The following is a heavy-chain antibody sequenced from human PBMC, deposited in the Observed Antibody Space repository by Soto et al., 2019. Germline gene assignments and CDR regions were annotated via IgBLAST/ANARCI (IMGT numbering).Heavy chain of an antibody. Sequence: SETLSLTCTVSGGSISNDNYYWGWIRQSPGKGLEWIGSLYYSGSTYYSPSLKSRVTISVDTSENQFSLKLTSVTAADTAVYYCARGLITGSQYSGGWYYFDSWGQGTQVTVSS. V-gene: IGHV4-39*01. CDR2: LYYSGST. J-gene: IGHJ4*02. CDR1: GGSISNDNYY. CDR3: ARGLITGSQYSGGWYYFDS. D-gene: IGHD1-26*01.